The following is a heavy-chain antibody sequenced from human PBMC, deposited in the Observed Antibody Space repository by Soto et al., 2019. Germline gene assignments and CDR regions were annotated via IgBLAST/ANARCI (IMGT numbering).Heavy chain of an antibody. CDR3: ARVPIAAGGKGWFDP. D-gene: IGHD6-13*01. V-gene: IGHV1-69*06. CDR1: GGTFSSYA. CDR2: IIPIFGTA. Sequence: QVQLVQSGAEVKKPGSSVKVSCKASGGTFSSYAISWVRQAPGQGLEWMGGIIPIFGTANYAQKFQGRVTITADKSTSTAYMELSSLRSAETAVYYCARVPIAAGGKGWFDPWGQGTLVTVSS. J-gene: IGHJ5*02.